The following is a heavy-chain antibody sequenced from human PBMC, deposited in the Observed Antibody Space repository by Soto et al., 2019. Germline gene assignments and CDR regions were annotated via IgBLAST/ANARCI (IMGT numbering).Heavy chain of an antibody. CDR2: IYPGDSDT. D-gene: IGHD2-15*01. J-gene: IGHJ3*02. CDR3: ARPYCSGGSCAPTRAFDI. CDR1: GYSFTSYW. Sequence: GESLKISCKGSGYSFTSYWIGWVRQMPGKGLEWMGIIYPGDSDTRYSPSFQGQVTISADKSISTAYLQWSSLKASDTAMYYCARPYCSGGSCAPTRAFDIWGQGTMVTVSS. V-gene: IGHV5-51*01.